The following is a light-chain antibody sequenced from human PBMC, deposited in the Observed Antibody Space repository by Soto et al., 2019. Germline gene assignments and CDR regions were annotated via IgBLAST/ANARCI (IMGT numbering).Light chain of an antibody. V-gene: IGKV3-20*01. CDR3: QQYGSSRPT. CDR1: QSVRSNY. CDR2: GTS. Sequence: EIVMTQSPATLSVSPGERATLSCRASQSVRSNYLAWYQQKPGQAPRLLIYGTSSRAAGIPDRFSGSGSGTDFTLTISRLEPEDFAVYYCQQYGSSRPTFGQGTKVDIK. J-gene: IGKJ1*01.